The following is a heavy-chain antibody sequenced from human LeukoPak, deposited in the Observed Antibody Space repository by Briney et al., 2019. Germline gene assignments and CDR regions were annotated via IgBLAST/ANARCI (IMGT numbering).Heavy chain of an antibody. CDR3: ARDWSGSYAQ. Sequence: ASVKVSCKASGYTFNDHDMHWVLQAPGQGLEWMGRINPNSGGTTYAQKFQGRVTMTRDTSISTAYMGLSRLTSDDTAVYYCARDWSGSYAQWGQGTLVSVSS. D-gene: IGHD1-26*01. V-gene: IGHV1-2*06. CDR2: INPNSGGT. J-gene: IGHJ4*02. CDR1: GYTFNDHD.